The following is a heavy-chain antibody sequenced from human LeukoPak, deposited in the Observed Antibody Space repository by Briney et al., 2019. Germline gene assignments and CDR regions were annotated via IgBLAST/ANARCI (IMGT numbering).Heavy chain of an antibody. CDR3: ARDQPPTLGLSGSDY. V-gene: IGHV1-18*01. Sequence: ASVKVSCKASGYTFTSYGISWVRQAPGQGLEWMGWISAYNGNTNYAQKLQGRVTMTTDTSTSTAYMELRSLRSDDTAMYYCARDQPPTLGLSGSDYWGQGTLVTVSS. CDR1: GYTFTSYG. D-gene: IGHD3-16*01. J-gene: IGHJ4*02. CDR2: ISAYNGNT.